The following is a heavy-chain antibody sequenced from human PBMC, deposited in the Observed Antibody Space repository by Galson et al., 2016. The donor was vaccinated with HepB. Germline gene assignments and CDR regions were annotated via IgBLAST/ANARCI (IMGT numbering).Heavy chain of an antibody. Sequence: SLRLSCAASGFTFRDYTMNWVRQAPGRGLEWVSSISESSRYIYSADSVKGRFTVSRDNAKKSLYLQMNSLRAEDTAMYYCARDRGIGGAVAGPVDYWGQGTLVTVSS. J-gene: IGHJ4*02. CDR3: ARDRGIGGAVAGPVDY. D-gene: IGHD6-19*01. CDR1: GFTFRDYT. CDR2: ISESSRYI. V-gene: IGHV3-21*01.